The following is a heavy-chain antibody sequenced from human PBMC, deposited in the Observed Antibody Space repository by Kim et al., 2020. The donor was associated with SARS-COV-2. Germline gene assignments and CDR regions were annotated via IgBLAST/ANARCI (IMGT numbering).Heavy chain of an antibody. CDR2: IIPIFGTA. D-gene: IGHD3-9*01. CDR1: GGTFSSYA. Sequence: SVKVSCKASGGTFSSYAISWVRQAPGQGLEWMGGIIPIFGTANYAQKFQGRVTITADESTSTAYMELSSLRSEDTAVYYCARDRGQHITIFIGFDPWGQGTLVTVSS. V-gene: IGHV1-69*13. CDR3: ARDRGQHITIFIGFDP. J-gene: IGHJ5*02.